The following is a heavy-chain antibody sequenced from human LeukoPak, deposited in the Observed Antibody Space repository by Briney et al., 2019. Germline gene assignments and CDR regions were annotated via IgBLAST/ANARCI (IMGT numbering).Heavy chain of an antibody. V-gene: IGHV3-30-3*01. Sequence: GGSLRLSCAASGFTFSSYAMHWVRQAAGKGLEWVAVVSYDGSNKYYADSVKGRFTISRDNSKNTLYLQMNSLRAEDTAVYYCARRDGYDFDYWGQGTLVTVSS. CDR1: GFTFSSYA. D-gene: IGHD5-24*01. CDR3: ARRDGYDFDY. J-gene: IGHJ4*02. CDR2: VSYDGSNK.